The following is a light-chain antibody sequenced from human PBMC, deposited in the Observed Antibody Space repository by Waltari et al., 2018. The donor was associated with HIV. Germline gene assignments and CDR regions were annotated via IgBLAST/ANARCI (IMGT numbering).Light chain of an antibody. CDR2: DVS. CDR3: CSYAGSSTLVV. Sequence: QSALTQPASVSGSPGQSITISCTGTSSDVGGYNYVSWYQQHPGKAPKLMIYDVSKRPSGVSDRFSGSKSGNTASLTISGLQAEDEADYYCCSYAGSSTLVVFGTGTKVIVL. V-gene: IGLV2-23*02. CDR1: SSDVGGYNY. J-gene: IGLJ1*01.